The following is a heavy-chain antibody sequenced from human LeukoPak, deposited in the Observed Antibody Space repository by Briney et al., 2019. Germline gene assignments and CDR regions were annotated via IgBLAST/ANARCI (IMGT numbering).Heavy chain of an antibody. D-gene: IGHD3-16*02. Sequence: GGSLRLSCAASGFSFSSYGMSWVRQAPGKGLEWISAITGSGGTTYYADSVEGRFTISRDNSKNTLYLQVNSLRAEDTAVYYCAAAPQTYRYLAYWGQGTLVTVSS. CDR2: ITGSGGTT. V-gene: IGHV3-23*01. CDR1: GFSFSSYG. CDR3: AAAPQTYRYLAY. J-gene: IGHJ4*02.